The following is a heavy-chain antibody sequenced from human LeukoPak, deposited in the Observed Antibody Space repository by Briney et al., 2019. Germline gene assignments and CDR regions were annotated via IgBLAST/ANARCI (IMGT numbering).Heavy chain of an antibody. CDR3: SHSPTIASTGSLLSWFDP. V-gene: IGHV2-5*02. Sequence: SGPTLVKPTQTLTLTCTFSGFSLNTSGVGVGWIRQPPGKALEWLAVIYGDDNKRYSPSLNNRLTITKDTSKNQVVLSMTNMDPVDTATYYCSHSPTIASTGSLLSWFDPWGRGTLVTASS. CDR2: IYGDDNK. CDR1: GFSLNTSGVG. J-gene: IGHJ5*02. D-gene: IGHD6-13*01.